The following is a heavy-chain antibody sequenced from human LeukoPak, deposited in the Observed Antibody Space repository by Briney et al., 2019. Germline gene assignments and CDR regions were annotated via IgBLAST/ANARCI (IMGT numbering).Heavy chain of an antibody. CDR2: LHSSGNT. Sequence: PSETLSLTCAVYGGSFSGYYWGWVRQPPGKGLEWIGFLHSSGNTYYSPSLNSRVTMSVDMSNNQFSLILTSVTVADTAVYYCASKRFSSGWAYYLDYWGQGTLVTVSS. D-gene: IGHD6-19*01. V-gene: IGHV4-34*01. CDR3: ASKRFSSGWAYYLDY. J-gene: IGHJ4*02. CDR1: GGSFSGYY.